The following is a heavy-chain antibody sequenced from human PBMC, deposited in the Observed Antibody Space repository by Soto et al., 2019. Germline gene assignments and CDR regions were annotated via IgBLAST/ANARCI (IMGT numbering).Heavy chain of an antibody. Sequence: VQLVESGGGVVQPGRSLRLSCAASGFTFSTYGIHWVRQAPGKGLEWVAVISFDGSNKYYADSVKGRFTISRDNSKNTLYLRMNSLGAEDTAVYYCAKDWGGGDCYHCGVVDYWGQGTLVTVSS. CDR1: GFTFSTYG. V-gene: IGHV3-30*18. D-gene: IGHD2-21*02. CDR3: AKDWGGGDCYHCGVVDY. CDR2: ISFDGSNK. J-gene: IGHJ4*02.